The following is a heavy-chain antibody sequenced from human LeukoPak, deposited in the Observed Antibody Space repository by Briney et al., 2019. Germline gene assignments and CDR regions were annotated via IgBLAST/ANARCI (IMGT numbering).Heavy chain of an antibody. CDR3: ARAPMEDSWYVHFDS. CDR2: ITNSGDNT. Sequence: GGSLRLSCAASGFTFSSYAMSWVRQAPEKGLEWVSAITNSGDNTYYADSVKGRFTISRDNSKNTLYLQINSLRAEDTAIYYCARAPMEDSWYVHFDSWGQGTLVTVSS. D-gene: IGHD6-13*01. CDR1: GFTFSSYA. J-gene: IGHJ4*02. V-gene: IGHV3-23*01.